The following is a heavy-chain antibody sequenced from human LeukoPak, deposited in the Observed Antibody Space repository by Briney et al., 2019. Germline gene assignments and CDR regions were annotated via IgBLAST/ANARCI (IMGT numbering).Heavy chain of an antibody. CDR3: ATPATLVDY. CDR2: IKSKSDGGST. CDR1: GFTFRDYY. D-gene: IGHD4-23*01. J-gene: IGHJ4*02. Sequence: GGSLRLSCAASGFTFRDYYMSWIRQAPGKGLEWVGRIKSKSDGGSTDYAAPVKDRFIISRDDSKNTLYLQMNSLKTEDTGVYYCATPATLVDYWGQGTLVTVSS. V-gene: IGHV3-15*01.